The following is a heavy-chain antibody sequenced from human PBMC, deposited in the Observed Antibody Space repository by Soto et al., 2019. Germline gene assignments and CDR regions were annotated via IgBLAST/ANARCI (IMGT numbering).Heavy chain of an antibody. D-gene: IGHD4-17*01. CDR3: AGDLATTETYWYFDL. CDR2: ISYDGNNK. V-gene: IGHV3-30-3*01. Sequence: QVQLVESGGGVVQPGRSLRLSCAASGFTFSSYAMHWVRQAPGKGLEWMTVISYDGNNKYYADPVNGRFTISGDNSKNTVYLQMNSLRAEVTAVYYCAGDLATTETYWYFDLWGRGSLVAVST. CDR1: GFTFSSYA. J-gene: IGHJ2*01.